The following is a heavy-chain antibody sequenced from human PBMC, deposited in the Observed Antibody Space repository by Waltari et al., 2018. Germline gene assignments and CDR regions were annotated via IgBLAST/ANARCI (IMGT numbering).Heavy chain of an antibody. CDR3: ARDSTMVQGVGVY. CDR1: GGSFSGYY. V-gene: IGHV4-34*01. D-gene: IGHD3-10*01. Sequence: QVQLQQWGAGLLKPSETLSLTCAVYGGSFSGYYWSWIRQPPGKGLEWIGEINHSGSTYYNPSLKSRVTISVDTSKNQFSLKLSSVTAADTAVYYCARDSTMVQGVGVYWGQGTLVTVSS. CDR2: INHSGST. J-gene: IGHJ4*02.